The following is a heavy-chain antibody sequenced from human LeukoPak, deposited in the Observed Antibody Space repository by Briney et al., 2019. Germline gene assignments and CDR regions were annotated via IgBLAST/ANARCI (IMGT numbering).Heavy chain of an antibody. CDR1: GFTFSNYG. D-gene: IGHD2-2*01. Sequence: PGRTLRLSCAASGFTFSNYGRHWVRQAPGKGLEWVAIISYDGSNKYYAASVRGRFTISRDNSKNTLYLQMDSLSAEDTAIYYCAKGIPADYWGQGTLVTVSS. J-gene: IGHJ4*02. CDR3: AKGIPADY. CDR2: ISYDGSNK. V-gene: IGHV3-30*18.